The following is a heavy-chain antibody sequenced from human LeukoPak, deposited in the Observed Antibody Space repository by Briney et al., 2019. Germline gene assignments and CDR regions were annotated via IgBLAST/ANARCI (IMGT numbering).Heavy chain of an antibody. V-gene: IGHV3-7*01. CDR3: VREATVSFYYFYYMDV. CDR1: GFSFSEFY. Sequence: GGSLRLSCAASGFSFSEFYMSWVRQAPGKGLEWVANIREDGGQKNYVDSVKGRFTISRDNGENSLSLQMNSLRAEDTAVYYCVREATVSFYYFYYMDVWGNGTTVTVS. D-gene: IGHD4-11*01. CDR2: IREDGGQK. J-gene: IGHJ6*03.